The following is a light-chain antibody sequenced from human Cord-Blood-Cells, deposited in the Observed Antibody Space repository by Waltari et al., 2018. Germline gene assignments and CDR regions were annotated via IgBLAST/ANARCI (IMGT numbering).Light chain of an antibody. Sequence: IKKTQSPSSLSASVVDRVTITCRASQSISSYLNWYQQKPGKAPKLLIYAASSLQSGVPSRFSGSGSGTDFTLTISSLQPEDFATYYCQQSYSTPITFGQGTRLEIK. CDR1: QSISSY. CDR2: AAS. J-gene: IGKJ5*01. CDR3: QQSYSTPIT. V-gene: IGKV1-39*01.